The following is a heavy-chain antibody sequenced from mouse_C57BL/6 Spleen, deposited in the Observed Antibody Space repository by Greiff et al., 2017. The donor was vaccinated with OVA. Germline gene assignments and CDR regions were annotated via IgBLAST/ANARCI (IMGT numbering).Heavy chain of an antibody. CDR3: ARDGWNYYAMDY. J-gene: IGHJ4*01. CDR2: INPSTGGT. Sequence: VQLQQPGTELVKPGASVKLSCKASGYTFTSYWMHWVKQRPGQGLEWIGNINPSTGGTNYNEKVKSKATLTVDKSASTAYMQLSSLTSEYSAVYYCARDGWNYYAMDYWGQGTSVTVSS. CDR1: GYTFTSYW. D-gene: IGHD1-1*02. V-gene: IGHV1-53*01.